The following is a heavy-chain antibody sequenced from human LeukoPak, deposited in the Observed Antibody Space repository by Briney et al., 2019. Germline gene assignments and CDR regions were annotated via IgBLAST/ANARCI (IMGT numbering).Heavy chain of an antibody. CDR2: INPSGGST. CDR1: GYTFSSYH. Sequence: ASVKVSCKASGYTFSSYHIHWVRQAPGQGLEWMGIINPSGGSTSYAQKFQGRVTMTRDTSTSTAYMELSSLRSEDTAVYYCARGKDNYDILTGYYTGVDAFDIWGQGTMVTVSS. J-gene: IGHJ3*02. CDR3: ARGKDNYDILTGYYTGVDAFDI. V-gene: IGHV1-46*01. D-gene: IGHD3-9*01.